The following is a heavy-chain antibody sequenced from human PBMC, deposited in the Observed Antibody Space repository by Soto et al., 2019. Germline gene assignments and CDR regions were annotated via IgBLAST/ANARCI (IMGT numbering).Heavy chain of an antibody. CDR1: VFTFSSDW. V-gene: IGHV3-74*01. CDR3: ERGNMIRGIMIRAYNWLDH. CDR2: IKSDGTRT. J-gene: IGHJ5*02. Sequence: EVQLVESGGGLVQPGGSLRLSCAASVFTFSSDWMHWVRQAPEKGLVWVSRIKSDGTRTTYADFVKGGSTISRDNAKNMLYLEMNSPRAEDSPVYFCERGNMIRGIMIRAYNWLDHGRQGTLVTVSS. D-gene: IGHD3-10*01.